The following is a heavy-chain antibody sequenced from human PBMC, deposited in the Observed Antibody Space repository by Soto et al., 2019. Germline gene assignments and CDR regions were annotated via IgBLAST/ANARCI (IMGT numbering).Heavy chain of an antibody. V-gene: IGHV1-46*01. CDR1: GYTFTSYY. J-gene: IGHJ6*02. CDR3: ARDSRLLTYYYVAGSYQKYVVDG. D-gene: IGHD3-10*01. CDR2: INPSGGST. Sequence: QVQLVQSGAEVKKPGASVKVSCKASGYTFTSYYMHWVRQAPGQGLEWMGMINPSGGSTTYALKVQGGVTRASETSTRPVYMDLSSLRSEDTAVYYCARDSRLLTYYYVAGSYQKYVVDGWGQGATVAVSS.